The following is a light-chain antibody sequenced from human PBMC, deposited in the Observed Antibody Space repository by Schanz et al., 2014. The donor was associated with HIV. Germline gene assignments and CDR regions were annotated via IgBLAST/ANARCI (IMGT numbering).Light chain of an antibody. V-gene: IGKV3-15*01. CDR2: GTS. CDR1: QSVATN. Sequence: EIVMTQSPATLSVSPGERATLSCRASQSVATNLAWYQQKPGQAPRLLIYGTSNRATGIPARFSGSGSGTDFTLTISSLEPEDIAVYYCQQYASSTPGTFGQGTKVEIK. CDR3: QQYASSTPGT. J-gene: IGKJ1*01.